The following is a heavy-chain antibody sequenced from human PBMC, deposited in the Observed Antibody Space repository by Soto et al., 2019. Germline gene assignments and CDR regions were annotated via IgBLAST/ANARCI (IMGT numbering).Heavy chain of an antibody. V-gene: IGHV4-59*01. CDR2: IYYSGST. J-gene: IGHJ4*02. CDR3: ARVRPLQLPGRPTTYFFAY. CDR1: GGSLSRYY. Sequence: SENLSLPCTGSGGSLSRYYWGVVRQPPGKGMEWIGYIYYSGSTNYNPSLKSRVTISVDTSKNQFSLKLSSVTAADTAVYYCARVRPLQLPGRPTTYFFAYCGQGALVTVYS. D-gene: IGHD6-6*01.